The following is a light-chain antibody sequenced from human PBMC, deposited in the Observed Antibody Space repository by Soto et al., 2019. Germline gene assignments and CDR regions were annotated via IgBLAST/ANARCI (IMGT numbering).Light chain of an antibody. CDR2: GAS. Sequence: EIVLTQSPGTLSLSPGERATLYCRASQSVGSNYLAWYQQKPGQAPRVLIYGASSRATGIPDRFSGSGSGADFTLTISRLEPEDFAVYYCQQYTTSPLPFGPGTKVDIK. CDR1: QSVGSNY. J-gene: IGKJ3*01. CDR3: QQYTTSPLP. V-gene: IGKV3-20*01.